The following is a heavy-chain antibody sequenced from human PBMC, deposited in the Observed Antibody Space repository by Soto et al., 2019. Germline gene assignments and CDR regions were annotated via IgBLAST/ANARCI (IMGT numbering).Heavy chain of an antibody. CDR3: AREPVSWFDP. CDR2: INPNSGNT. D-gene: IGHD3-16*01. Sequence: XVQLVQSGAEVKKPGASVKVSCKTSGYTFTSYDINWVRQATGQGLEWMGWINPNSGNTGYAQKCQGRVTMTRNTSIRTAYMELSRQRPEDTAVYYCAREPVSWFDPWGQGTLVTVSS. V-gene: IGHV1-8*01. J-gene: IGHJ5*02. CDR1: GYTFTSYD.